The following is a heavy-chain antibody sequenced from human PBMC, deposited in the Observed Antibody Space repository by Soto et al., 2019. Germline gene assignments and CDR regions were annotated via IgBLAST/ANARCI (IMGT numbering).Heavy chain of an antibody. CDR1: GYTFSIFY. J-gene: IGHJ6*02. Sequence: ASVKVSCKASGYTFSIFYMHCVLQAPVQSLDWMGIINPSGGSTLYAQKFLGRISISRDTSTSTVYMELSSLRSEDTAVYYCAREDCTGGSCYSVGGGMDVWGQGTTVTVSS. D-gene: IGHD2-15*01. V-gene: IGHV1-46*01. CDR2: INPSGGST. CDR3: AREDCTGGSCYSVGGGMDV.